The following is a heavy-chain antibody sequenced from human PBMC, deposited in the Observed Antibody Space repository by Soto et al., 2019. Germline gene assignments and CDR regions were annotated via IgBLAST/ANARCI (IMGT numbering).Heavy chain of an antibody. Sequence: RVSCSAAGYTFTGYAMHWVLQADGQRLEWMGWINAGNGSKYYADSVKGRFTISRDNSKSTLYLQMNSLRAEDTSLYYCAKGRSYYYYNGVDVWGQGTTVTVS. CDR1: GYTFTGYA. J-gene: IGHJ6*02. CDR3: AKGRSYYYYNGVDV. CDR2: INAGNGSK. V-gene: IGHV3-23*01.